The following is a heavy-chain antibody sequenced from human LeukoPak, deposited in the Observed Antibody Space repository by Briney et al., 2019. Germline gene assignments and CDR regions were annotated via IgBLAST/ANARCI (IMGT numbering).Heavy chain of an antibody. Sequence: QPGGSLRLSCAASGFTFSSYWMHWVRRAPGKGLVWVSRINTDGSTTNYADSVKGRFTISRDNAKNTLYLQMNSLRAEDTAVYYCTTDRSSIAVRPHWGQGTLVTVSS. J-gene: IGHJ4*02. CDR2: INTDGSTT. D-gene: IGHD6-6*01. CDR3: TTDRSSIAVRPH. CDR1: GFTFSSYW. V-gene: IGHV3-74*01.